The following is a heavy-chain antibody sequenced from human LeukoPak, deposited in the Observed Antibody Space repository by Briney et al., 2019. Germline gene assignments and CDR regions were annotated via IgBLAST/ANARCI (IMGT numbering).Heavy chain of an antibody. J-gene: IGHJ4*02. D-gene: IGHD2-8*02. Sequence: GGSLRLSCAASGFTFSTFAMIWVRQPPGKGLEWVSSIFPSGDEIHYADSVRGRFTISRDNSKSTLSLQMNSLRAEDTAIYYCATYRQVLLPFESWGQGTLVTVSS. CDR3: ATYRQVLLPFES. V-gene: IGHV3-23*01. CDR1: GFTFSTFA. CDR2: IFPSGDEI.